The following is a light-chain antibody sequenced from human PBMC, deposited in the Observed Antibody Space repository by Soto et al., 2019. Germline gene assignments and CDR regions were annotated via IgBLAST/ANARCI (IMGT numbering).Light chain of an antibody. CDR2: VAS. J-gene: IGKJ5*01. CDR1: QFIDRY. Sequence: EVVLTQAPGTLSLSPGESATLTCSASQFIDRYLAWYRQIPGQAPRLLIYVASNRATGFPARFSGTGSETDFILTINNLEPKNFAVYYCQVRTNWSIAFGRGTDWRL. CDR3: QVRTNWSIA. V-gene: IGKV3-11*01.